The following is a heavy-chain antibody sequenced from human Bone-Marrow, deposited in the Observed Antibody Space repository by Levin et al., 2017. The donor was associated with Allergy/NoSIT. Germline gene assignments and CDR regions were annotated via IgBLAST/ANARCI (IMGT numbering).Heavy chain of an antibody. V-gene: IGHV3-23*01. CDR3: AKEYSSSWVAFDY. CDR1: GFTFSTYA. J-gene: IGHJ4*02. CDR2: LSNSGDKT. D-gene: IGHD6-13*01. Sequence: ETLSLTCAASGFTFSTYAMTWVRQAPGKGLEWVSSLSNSGDKTYYVDSVRGRFTISRDNSKNTLYLQMNSLRAEDTAVYYCAKEYSSSWVAFDYWGQGTLVTVSS.